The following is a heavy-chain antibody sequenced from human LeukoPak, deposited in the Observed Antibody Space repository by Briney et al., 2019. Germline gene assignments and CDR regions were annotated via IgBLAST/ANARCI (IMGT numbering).Heavy chain of an antibody. D-gene: IGHD6-19*01. CDR2: ISAYNGNT. CDR1: GYTFTSYG. CDR3: ARDVYSSGWYPNYYYMDV. V-gene: IGHV1-18*01. J-gene: IGHJ6*03. Sequence: ASVKVSCKASGYTFTSYGISWVRQAPGQGLEWMGWISAYNGNTNYAQKLQGRVTMTTDTSTSTDYMELRSLRSDDTAVYYCARDVYSSGWYPNYYYMDVWGKGTTVTVSS.